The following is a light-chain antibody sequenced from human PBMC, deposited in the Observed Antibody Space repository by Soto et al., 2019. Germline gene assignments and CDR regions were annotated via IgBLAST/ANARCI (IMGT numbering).Light chain of an antibody. J-gene: IGLJ3*02. CDR3: QTWGTGSGV. Sequence: QLVLTQSPSASASLGASVKLTCTLSSGHSSYAIAWHQQQPEKGPRYLMKLNSDGSHSKGDGIPDRFSGSSSGAERYLTISSRQSEDEADYDWQTWGTGSGVVGGGTKLTVL. CDR2: LNSDGSH. V-gene: IGLV4-69*01. CDR1: SGHSSYA.